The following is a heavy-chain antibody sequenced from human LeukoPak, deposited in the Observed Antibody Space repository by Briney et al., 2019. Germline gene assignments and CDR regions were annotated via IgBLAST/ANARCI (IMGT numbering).Heavy chain of an antibody. CDR1: GGSFSGYY. Sequence: SETLSLTCAVYGGSFSGYYWSWIRQPPGKGLEWIGAINHSGSTNYNPSLKSRVTISVDTSKNQFSLKPSSVTAADTAVYYCARGNAYYDFWSGYYTYYGMDVWGQGTTVTVSS. J-gene: IGHJ6*02. CDR3: ARGNAYYDFWSGYYTYYGMDV. V-gene: IGHV4-34*01. CDR2: INHSGST. D-gene: IGHD3-3*01.